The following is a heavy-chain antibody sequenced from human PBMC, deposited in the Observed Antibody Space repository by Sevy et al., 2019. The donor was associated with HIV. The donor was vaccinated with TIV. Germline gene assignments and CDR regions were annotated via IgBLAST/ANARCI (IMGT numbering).Heavy chain of an antibody. CDR2: VSFDESFR. D-gene: IGHD1-26*01. V-gene: IGHV3-30*14. Sequence: GGSLRLSCAASGLNFNIYPMNWVRQAPGKGLEWMAVVSFDESFRAYAESVKGRFTISRDNSKNTVFLQMDSLRDEDTSIYYCATGRHGATFGYWGQGTLVTVSS. CDR3: ATGRHGATFGY. J-gene: IGHJ4*02. CDR1: GLNFNIYP.